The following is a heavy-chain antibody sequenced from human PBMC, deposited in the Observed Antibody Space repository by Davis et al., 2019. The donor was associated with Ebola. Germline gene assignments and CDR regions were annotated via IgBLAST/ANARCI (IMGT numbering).Heavy chain of an antibody. Sequence: GESLKISCKGSGYSFTNYWIGWVRQMPGKGLEWMGIIYPGYSDTRYSPSFQGQVTISADKSISTAYLQWSSLKASDTAMYYCARYDVDQFGLRPVWDVWGKGTTVTVSS. CDR1: GYSFTNYW. V-gene: IGHV5-51*01. J-gene: IGHJ6*04. D-gene: IGHD3-16*01. CDR3: ARYDVDQFGLRPVWDV. CDR2: IYPGYSDT.